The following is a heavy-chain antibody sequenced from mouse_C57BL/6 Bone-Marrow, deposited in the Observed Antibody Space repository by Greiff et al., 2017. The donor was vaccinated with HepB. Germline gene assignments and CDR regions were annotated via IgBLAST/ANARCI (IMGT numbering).Heavy chain of an antibody. J-gene: IGHJ2*01. CDR2: IDPEDGET. CDR3: ARGTVVADY. D-gene: IGHD1-1*01. Sequence: EVQLQQSGAELVKPGASVKLSCTASGFNIKDYYMHWVKQRTEQGLEWIGRIDPEDGETKYAPNFQGKATITADTSSNTAYLQLSSLTSEDTAVYYCARGTVVADYWGQGTTLTVSS. CDR1: GFNIKDYY. V-gene: IGHV14-2*01.